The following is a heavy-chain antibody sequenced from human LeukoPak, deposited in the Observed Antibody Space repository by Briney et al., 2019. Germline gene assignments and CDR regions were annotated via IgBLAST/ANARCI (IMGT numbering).Heavy chain of an antibody. V-gene: IGHV3-30*02. J-gene: IGHJ4*02. CDR3: ARGPRGDILTGYYIDY. CDR2: IRYDGSNK. D-gene: IGHD3-9*01. CDR1: GFTFSSYG. Sequence: GGSLRLSCAASGFTFSSYGMHWVRQAPGKGLEWVAFIRYDGSNKYYADSVKGRFTISRDNSKNTLYLQMNSLRAEDTAVYYCARGPRGDILTGYYIDYWGQGTLVTVSS.